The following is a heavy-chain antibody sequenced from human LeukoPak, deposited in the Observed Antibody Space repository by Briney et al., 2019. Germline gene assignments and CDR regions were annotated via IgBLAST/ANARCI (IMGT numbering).Heavy chain of an antibody. V-gene: IGHV1-18*01. CDR2: ISAYNGNT. CDR1: GSTFSSYA. D-gene: IGHD2-8*02. CDR3: AREGLLLDAFDI. Sequence: ASGKVSCKASGSTFSSYAISWVRQAPGQGLEWMGWISAYNGNTNYAQKLQGRVTMTTDTSTSTAYMELRSLRSDDTAVYYCAREGLLLDAFDIWGQGTMVTVSS. J-gene: IGHJ3*02.